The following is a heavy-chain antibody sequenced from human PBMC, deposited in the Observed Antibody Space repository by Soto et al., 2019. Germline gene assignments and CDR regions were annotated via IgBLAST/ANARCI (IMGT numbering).Heavy chain of an antibody. Sequence: QVQLVQSGAEEMKPGASVKVSCKASGYTLTRYSIHWVRQAPGQRLEWMGWINAGNGNTKFSQKFQGRVTITRDTSASTASFELRGLRSEDPAVYYCATLGSYYFDNCGNYFDFCGQGTLVTVSS. CDR1: GYTLTRYS. CDR3: ATLGSYYFDNCGNYFDF. CDR2: INAGNGNT. V-gene: IGHV1-3*05. J-gene: IGHJ4*02. D-gene: IGHD3-22*01.